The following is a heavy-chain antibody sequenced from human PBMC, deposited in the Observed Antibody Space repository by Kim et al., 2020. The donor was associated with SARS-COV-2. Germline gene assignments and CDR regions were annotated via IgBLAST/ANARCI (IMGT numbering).Heavy chain of an antibody. CDR1: GFTFNNFA. J-gene: IGHJ5*02. CDR2: VSGSGSKT. D-gene: IGHD5-12*01. Sequence: GGSLRLSCAASGFTFNNFALTWVRQAPGKGLEWVTAVSGSGSKTFYADAVKGRFSISRDNSRNTMYLQMNSLRAEDTAVYYCAKPLRGGGYSYGGGSWGQGTLVTVSS. V-gene: IGHV3-23*01. CDR3: AKPLRGGGYSYGGGS.